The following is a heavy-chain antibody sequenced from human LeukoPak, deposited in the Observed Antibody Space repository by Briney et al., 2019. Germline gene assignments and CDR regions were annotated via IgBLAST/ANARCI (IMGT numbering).Heavy chain of an antibody. V-gene: IGHV3-7*01. Sequence: GGSLRLSCAASRFTLSSYWMSWVRQAPGKGLEWVANIKQDGSEKYYVDSVKGRFTISRDNARNSLYLQMNSLRAEDTAVYYCARDRLTGYSNWFDPWGQGTLVTVSS. J-gene: IGHJ5*02. CDR3: ARDRLTGYSNWFDP. CDR1: RFTLSSYW. D-gene: IGHD3-9*01. CDR2: IKQDGSEK.